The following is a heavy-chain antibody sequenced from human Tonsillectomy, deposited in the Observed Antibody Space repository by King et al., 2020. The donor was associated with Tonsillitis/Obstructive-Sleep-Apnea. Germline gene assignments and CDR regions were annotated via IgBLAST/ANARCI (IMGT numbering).Heavy chain of an antibody. J-gene: IGHJ4*02. CDR1: GFSLSPIGVG. V-gene: IGHV2-5*09. CDR3: AHSRVYFDY. Sequence: VTLKESGPTLVKLTQTLTLTCTCSGFSLSPIGVGVGCIRQPPGKSLEWLALIYWDDDKRNRPSLKSRRTITKDTSKNQVVLTMTNMDPVDTATYYCAHSRVYFDYWGQGTLVTVSS. CDR2: IYWDDDK.